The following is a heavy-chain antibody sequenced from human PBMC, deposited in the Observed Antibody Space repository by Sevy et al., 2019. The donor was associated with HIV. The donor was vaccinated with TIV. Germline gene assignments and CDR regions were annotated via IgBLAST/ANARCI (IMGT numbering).Heavy chain of an antibody. D-gene: IGHD2-21*01. Sequence: GGSLRLSCAVSGFTFSNHWMTWVRQTPGKGLEWVANIKKDGTDKFYVDSVMGRFSISRDNAKDLLYLQMNSLRAEDTAVYYCASIAYCGGDCYSDAFDIWGQGTMVTVSS. CDR3: ASIAYCGGDCYSDAFDI. J-gene: IGHJ3*02. V-gene: IGHV3-7*03. CDR1: GFTFSNHW. CDR2: IKKDGTDK.